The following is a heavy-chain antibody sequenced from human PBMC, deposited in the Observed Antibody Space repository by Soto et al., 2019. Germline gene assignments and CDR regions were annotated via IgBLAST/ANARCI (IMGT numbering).Heavy chain of an antibody. Sequence: SSETLSLTCTVSGASPSSDYWSWIRQSPGKGLEWIGYVYFSGNTNYNPSLKSRVTISIDTSKNQFSLRLASVTAADTAFYYCGSVRPSGYVYSWGQGTLVTVSS. CDR1: GASPSSDY. V-gene: IGHV4-59*01. D-gene: IGHD6-25*01. CDR3: GSVRPSGYVYS. J-gene: IGHJ5*02. CDR2: VYFSGNT.